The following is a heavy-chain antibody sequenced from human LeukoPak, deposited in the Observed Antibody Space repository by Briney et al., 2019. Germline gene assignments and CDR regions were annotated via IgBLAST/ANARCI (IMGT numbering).Heavy chain of an antibody. CDR3: ARVVSGGVIWAY. CDR1: GSTFTNYY. D-gene: IGHD3-16*01. J-gene: IGHJ4*02. CDR2: INPNSGDT. V-gene: IGHV1-2*02. Sequence: GASVKVSCKASGSTFTNYYIHWVRQAPGQGLEWVGWINPNSGDTNYAQKLQGRVTMTRDTSIITAFMELSRLTSDDTAVYYCARVVSGGVIWAYWGQGTLVTVSS.